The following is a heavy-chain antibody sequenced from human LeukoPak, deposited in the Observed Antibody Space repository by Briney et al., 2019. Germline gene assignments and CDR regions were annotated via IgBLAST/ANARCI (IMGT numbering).Heavy chain of an antibody. CDR3: VHRTMVTSVDH. CDR1: GSSLNTNAVA. V-gene: IGHV2-5*01. Sequence: KESGPTLVKPTQTLTLTCTFSGSSLNTNAVAVGWVRRPPGQALEWLTFIYGNDDKRYSPPLASRLTITKDTSKNQVVLTMTDMDYVDTATYYCVHRTMVTSVDHWGQGTLVTVSS. D-gene: IGHD4-17*01. CDR2: IYGNDDK. J-gene: IGHJ4*02.